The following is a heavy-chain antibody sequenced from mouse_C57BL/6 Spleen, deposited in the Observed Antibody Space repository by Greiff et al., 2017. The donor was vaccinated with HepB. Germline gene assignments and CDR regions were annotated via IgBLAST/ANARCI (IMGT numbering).Heavy chain of an antibody. J-gene: IGHJ3*01. CDR3: TRPDSSGYFAY. CDR1: GFTFSSYA. V-gene: IGHV5-9-1*02. Sequence: EVKLVESGEGLVKPGGSLKLSCAASGFTFSSYAMSWVRQTPEKRLEWVAYISSGGDYIYYADTVKGRFTISRDNARNTLYLQMSSLKSEDTAMYYCTRPDSSGYFAYWGQGTLVTVSA. D-gene: IGHD3-2*02. CDR2: ISSGGDYI.